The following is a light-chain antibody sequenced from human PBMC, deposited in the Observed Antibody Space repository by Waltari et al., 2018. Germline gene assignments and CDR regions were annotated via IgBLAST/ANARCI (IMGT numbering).Light chain of an antibody. V-gene: IGLV1-51*02. CDR1: RSNIGNNY. CDR3: GTWDSSLSGAV. CDR2: EDN. Sequence: QSVLTQPPSVSAAPGQRVTISCSGGRSNIGNNYVSWYRQFPGTAPKLLIVEDNERPSGVPGRFSGSKSGTSATLDITGLQAGDEADYYCGTWDSSLSGAVFGGGTHLTVL. J-gene: IGLJ7*01.